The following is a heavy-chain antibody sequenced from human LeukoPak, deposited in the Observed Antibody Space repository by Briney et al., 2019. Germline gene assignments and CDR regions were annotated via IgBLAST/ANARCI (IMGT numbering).Heavy chain of an antibody. Sequence: PGGSLRLSCAASGFTFSSYEMNWVRQAPGKGLEWVSYISSSGSTIYYADSVKGRFTISRDNAKNSLYLQMNSLRAEDTAVYYCARPPSGRNPNDYWGQGTLVTVSS. CDR3: ARPPSGRNPNDY. V-gene: IGHV3-48*03. CDR2: ISSSGSTI. J-gene: IGHJ4*02. CDR1: GFTFSSYE.